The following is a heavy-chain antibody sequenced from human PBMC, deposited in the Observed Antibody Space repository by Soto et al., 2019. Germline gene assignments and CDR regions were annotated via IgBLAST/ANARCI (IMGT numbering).Heavy chain of an antibody. J-gene: IGHJ4*02. V-gene: IGHV3-23*01. D-gene: IGHD3-22*01. CDR3: AKDSSNYYDSSPVY. CDR2: ISGSGGST. Sequence: GGSLRLSCAASGFTFSSYAMSWVRQAPGKGLEWVSAISGSGGSTYYADSVKGRFTISRDNSKNTLYLQMNSLGAEDTAVYYCAKDSSNYYDSSPVYWGQGTLVTVSS. CDR1: GFTFSSYA.